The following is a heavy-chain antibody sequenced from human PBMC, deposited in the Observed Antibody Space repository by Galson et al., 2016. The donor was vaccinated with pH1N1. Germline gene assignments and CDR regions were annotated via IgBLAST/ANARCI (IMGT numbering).Heavy chain of an antibody. CDR2: IRDDGSAK. J-gene: IGHJ6*02. D-gene: IGHD2-2*02. V-gene: IGHV3-33*01. Sequence: SLRLSCATSGFDFRRYVMQWVRQAPGKGLEWVAVIRDDGSAKFYVDSVRGRFTVSRDSSTNSLYLQMDGLRVEDTAVYYCARGGSCSGTSCYTPEVLRDYSHGMDFWGQGTQVTVSS. CDR1: GFDFRRYV. CDR3: ARGGSCSGTSCYTPEVLRDYSHGMDF.